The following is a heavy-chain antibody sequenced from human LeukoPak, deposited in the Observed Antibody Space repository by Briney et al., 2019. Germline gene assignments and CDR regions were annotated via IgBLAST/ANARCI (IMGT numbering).Heavy chain of an antibody. D-gene: IGHD5-18*01. Sequence: PGGSLRLSCAASGFTFSSYTMNWVRQAPGKGLEWLSYISSSGSTIYYADSVKGRFTISRDNAKNSLYLQMNSLRAEDTAVYYCARGSISYGYFYFDYWGQGTLVTVSS. CDR3: ARGSISYGYFYFDY. CDR1: GFTFSSYT. V-gene: IGHV3-48*01. J-gene: IGHJ4*02. CDR2: ISSSGSTI.